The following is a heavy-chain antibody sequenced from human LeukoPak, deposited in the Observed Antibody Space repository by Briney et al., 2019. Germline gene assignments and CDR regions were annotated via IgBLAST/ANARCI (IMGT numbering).Heavy chain of an antibody. CDR3: ARSGRRDGYNWFFYFDY. Sequence: PSETLSLTCAVYGGSFSGYYWSWIRQPPGKGLEWIGEINHSGSTNYNPSLKSRVTISVDTSKNQFSLKLSSVTAADTAVYYCARSGRRDGYNWFFYFDYWGQGTLVTVSS. D-gene: IGHD5-24*01. CDR2: INHSGST. V-gene: IGHV4-34*01. J-gene: IGHJ4*02. CDR1: GGSFSGYY.